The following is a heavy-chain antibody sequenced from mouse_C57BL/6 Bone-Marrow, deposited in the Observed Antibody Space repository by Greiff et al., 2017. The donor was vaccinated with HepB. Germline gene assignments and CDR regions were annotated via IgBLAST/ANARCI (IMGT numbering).Heavy chain of an antibody. CDR1: GYTFTDYY. CDR2: INPNNGGT. CDR3: AKFYHRTY. D-gene: IGHD2-1*01. J-gene: IGHJ3*01. V-gene: IGHV1-26*01. Sequence: VQLQQSGPELVKPGASVKISCKASGYTFTDYYMNWVKQSHGKSLEWIGDINPNNGGTSYNQKFKGKATLTVDKSSSTDYMELRSLTSEDSAVYYCAKFYHRTYWGQGTRVTVSA.